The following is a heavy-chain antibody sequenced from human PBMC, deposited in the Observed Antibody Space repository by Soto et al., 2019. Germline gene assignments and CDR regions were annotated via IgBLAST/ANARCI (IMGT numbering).Heavy chain of an antibody. D-gene: IGHD2-15*01. J-gene: IGHJ4*02. Sequence: HPGGSLRLSCAASGFTFSSYAMSWVRQAPGKGLEWVSAISGSGGSTYYADSVKGRFTISRDNSKNTLYLQMNSLRAEDTAVYYCPKTYCSGGSCYLGLDYCGQGTLVTVSS. CDR3: PKTYCSGGSCYLGLDY. V-gene: IGHV3-23*01. CDR2: ISGSGGST. CDR1: GFTFSSYA.